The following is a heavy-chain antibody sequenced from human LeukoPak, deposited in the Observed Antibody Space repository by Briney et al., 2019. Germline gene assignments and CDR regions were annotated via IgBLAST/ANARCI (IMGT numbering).Heavy chain of an antibody. Sequence: SETLSLTCTVSGGSISSSSYYWGWIRQPPGKGLEWIGSIYYSGSTYYNPSLKSRVTISVDTSKNQFSLKLSSVTAADTAVYYCAASTFKLNYFDYWGQGTLVTVSS. V-gene: IGHV4-39*01. CDR1: GGSISSSSYY. CDR2: IYYSGST. J-gene: IGHJ4*02. D-gene: IGHD5-24*01. CDR3: AASTFKLNYFDY.